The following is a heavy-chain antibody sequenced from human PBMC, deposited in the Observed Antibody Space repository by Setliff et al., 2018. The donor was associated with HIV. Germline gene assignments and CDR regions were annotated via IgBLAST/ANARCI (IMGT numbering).Heavy chain of an antibody. CDR1: GGSISSGGFY. CDR3: VRERDDLTGYYQDY. Sequence: PSETLSLTCTVSGGSISSGGFYWTWIRQHPGKGLEWIGYIYYSGSTYYNPSLKSRLTISLDTSKNQFSLKLSSVTAADTAVYYCVRERDDLTGYYQDYWGQGTLVTVSS. V-gene: IGHV4-31*03. J-gene: IGHJ4*02. CDR2: IYYSGST. D-gene: IGHD3-9*01.